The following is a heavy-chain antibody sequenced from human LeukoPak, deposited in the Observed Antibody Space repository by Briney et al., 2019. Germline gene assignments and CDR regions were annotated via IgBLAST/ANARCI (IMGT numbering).Heavy chain of an antibody. CDR3: AKVWLNYFDY. J-gene: IGHJ4*02. Sequence: QAGGSLRLSCAASGFTFSSYGMHWVRQAPGKGLEWVAVISYDGSNKYYADSVKGRFTISRDNSKNTLYLQMNSLRAEDTAVHYCAKVWLNYFDYWGQGTLVTVSS. D-gene: IGHD5-18*01. CDR2: ISYDGSNK. CDR1: GFTFSSYG. V-gene: IGHV3-30*18.